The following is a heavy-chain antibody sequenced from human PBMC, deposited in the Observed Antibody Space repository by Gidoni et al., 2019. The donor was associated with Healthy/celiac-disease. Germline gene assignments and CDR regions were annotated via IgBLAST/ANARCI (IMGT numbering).Heavy chain of an antibody. CDR1: GFTVGSNY. V-gene: IGHV3-66*01. J-gene: IGHJ6*02. CDR3: ARELTDYGGNSQGMDV. Sequence: EVQLVESGGGLVQPGGYMRLSCPASGFTVGSNYMRWVRQAPGKGLEWFSVIYSGGSTYYADSVKCRFTIAIDNSKNTLYLQMNSLRAEDTAVYYCARELTDYGGNSQGMDVWGQGTTVTVSS. D-gene: IGHD4-17*01. CDR2: IYSGGST.